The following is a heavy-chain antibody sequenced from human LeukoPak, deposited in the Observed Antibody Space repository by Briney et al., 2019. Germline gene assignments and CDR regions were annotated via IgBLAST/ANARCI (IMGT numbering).Heavy chain of an antibody. CDR3: ARGPTRYYFDY. J-gene: IGHJ4*02. Sequence: PSETLSLTCTVSGGSISSYYWSWIRQPPGKGLEWIGYIYYIGSTNYNPSLKSRVTISVDTSKNQSSLKLTSMTAADTAVYNCARGPTRYYFDYWGQGTLVTVSS. V-gene: IGHV4-59*01. CDR1: GGSISSYY. CDR2: IYYIGST.